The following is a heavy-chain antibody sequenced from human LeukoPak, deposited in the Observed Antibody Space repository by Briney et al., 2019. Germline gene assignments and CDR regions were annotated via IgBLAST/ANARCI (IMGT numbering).Heavy chain of an antibody. D-gene: IGHD2-15*01. J-gene: IGHJ4*02. CDR2: LYHSGTT. CDR3: AKSIGGVVVVAADY. Sequence: SETLSLTCTVSGYSIAHGFFWAWIRQPPGGGLEWIGSLYHSGTTYYNTSLKSRISTSVDTSKNQFSLKLRLVTAADTAVYYCAKSIGGVVVVAADYWGQGTLVTVSS. CDR1: GYSIAHGFF. V-gene: IGHV4-38-2*02.